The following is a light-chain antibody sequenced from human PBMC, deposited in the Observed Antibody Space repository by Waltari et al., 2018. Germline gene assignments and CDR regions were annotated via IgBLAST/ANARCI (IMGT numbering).Light chain of an antibody. V-gene: IGLV3-19*01. CDR1: SLRNYY. CDR3: NSRDSSGNLVV. J-gene: IGLJ3*02. Sequence: SSELTQDPAVSVALGQTVRITCQGDSLRNYYATWYKQKPGQAPILVIYDKNNRPSGIPDRFSGSTSGNTASLTITGAQAEDEADYYCNSRDSSGNLVVFGGGTKLTVL. CDR2: DKN.